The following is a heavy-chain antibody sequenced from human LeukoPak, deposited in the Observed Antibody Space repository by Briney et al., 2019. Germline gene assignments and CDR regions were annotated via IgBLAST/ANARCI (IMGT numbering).Heavy chain of an antibody. Sequence: GGSLRLSCAASGFTFSSYGMSWVRQAPGKGLEWVSAISGSGGSTYYADSVKGRFTISRDNSKNTLYLQMNSLRAEDTAVYYCAKFKVGGSSLGVSDYWGQGTLVTVSS. D-gene: IGHD2-15*01. CDR2: ISGSGGST. CDR3: AKFKVGGSSLGVSDY. V-gene: IGHV3-23*01. J-gene: IGHJ4*02. CDR1: GFTFSSYG.